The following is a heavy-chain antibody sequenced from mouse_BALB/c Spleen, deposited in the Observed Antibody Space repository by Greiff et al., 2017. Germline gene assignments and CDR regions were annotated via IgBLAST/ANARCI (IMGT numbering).Heavy chain of an antibody. CDR3: ARDRYGDYYAMDY. Sequence: QVQLKESGPGLVAPSQSLSITCTVSGFSLTSYVVHWVRQPPGKGLEWLGVIWAGGSTNYNSALMSRLSISKDNSKSQVFLKMNSLQTDDTAMYYCARDRYGDYYAMDYWGQGTSVTVSS. V-gene: IGHV2-9*02. J-gene: IGHJ4*01. D-gene: IGHD2-14*01. CDR2: IWAGGST. CDR1: GFSLTSYV.